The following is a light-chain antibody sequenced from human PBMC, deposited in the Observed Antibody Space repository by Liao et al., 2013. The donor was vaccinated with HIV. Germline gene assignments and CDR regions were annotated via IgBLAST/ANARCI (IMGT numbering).Light chain of an antibody. CDR1: KLGDRD. V-gene: IGLV3-1*01. J-gene: IGLJ3*02. Sequence: SYELTQSPSVSVSPGQTASITCSGDKLGDRDASWYQQKPGQSPVLVIYQDTKRPSGIPERFSGSNSGNTATLTISRVEAGDEADYYCQVWDSSSDHPVFGGGTKLTVL. CDR3: QVWDSSSDHPV. CDR2: QDT.